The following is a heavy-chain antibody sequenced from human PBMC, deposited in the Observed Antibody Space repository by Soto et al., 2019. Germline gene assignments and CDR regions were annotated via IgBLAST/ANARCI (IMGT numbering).Heavy chain of an antibody. J-gene: IGHJ4*02. CDR2: IYYSGST. CDR1: GGSISSYY. CDR3: ARGLRFLEWLSFDY. Sequence: SETLSLTCTVSGGSISSYYWSWIRQPPGKGLEWIGYIYYSGSTNYNPSLKSRVTISVDTSKNQFSLKLSSVTAADTAVYYCARGLRFLEWLSFDYWGQGTLVTVT. V-gene: IGHV4-59*01. D-gene: IGHD3-3*01.